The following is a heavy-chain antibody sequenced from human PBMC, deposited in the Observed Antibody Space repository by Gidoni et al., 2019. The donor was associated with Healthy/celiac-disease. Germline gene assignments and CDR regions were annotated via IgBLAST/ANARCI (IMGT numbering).Heavy chain of an antibody. J-gene: IGHJ4*02. Sequence: QVQLVQSGAAVKKPGSSVKVSCKASGGTFSSYAISWVRQAPGQGLEWMGRIIPILGRANYAQKFKGRGTINAEKSTSTAYMELSSLRSEDTAVYYGARVGTAMVDYWGQGTLVTVSS. CDR2: IIPILGRA. V-gene: IGHV1-69*04. CDR3: ARVGTAMVDY. CDR1: GGTFSSYA. D-gene: IGHD5-18*01.